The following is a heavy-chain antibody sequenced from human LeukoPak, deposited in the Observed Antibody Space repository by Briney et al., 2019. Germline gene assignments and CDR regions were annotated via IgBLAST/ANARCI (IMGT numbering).Heavy chain of an antibody. Sequence: KTGGSLRLSCAASGFTFSSYSMNWVRQAPGKGLEWVSSISTSSRYTYYADSVKGRFTISRDNSKNTLYLQMSSLRAEDTAVYYCAKDGSYDRPAYFDYWGQGTLVTVSS. CDR2: ISTSSRYT. CDR3: AKDGSYDRPAYFDY. J-gene: IGHJ4*02. CDR1: GFTFSSYS. V-gene: IGHV3-21*04. D-gene: IGHD3-22*01.